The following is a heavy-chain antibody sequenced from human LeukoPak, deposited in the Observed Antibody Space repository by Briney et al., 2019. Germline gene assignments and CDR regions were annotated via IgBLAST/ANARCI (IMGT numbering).Heavy chain of an antibody. J-gene: IGHJ4*02. CDR3: VRGGYGYPFDF. Sequence: PGGSLRLSCAGTGFTFSNYWMTWVRQPPGKGLDSVANIKQDGSGKYYVDSVKGRFTVSRDNAKNSLYLQMNSLRVDDTAVYYCVRGGYGYPFDFWGQGTLVTVSS. CDR2: IKQDGSGK. V-gene: IGHV3-7*04. CDR1: GFTFSNYW. D-gene: IGHD5-18*01.